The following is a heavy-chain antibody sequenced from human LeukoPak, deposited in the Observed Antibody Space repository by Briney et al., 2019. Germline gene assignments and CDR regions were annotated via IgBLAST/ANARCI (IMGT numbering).Heavy chain of an antibody. CDR3: ARRVAVADNYFDY. Sequence: PGGSLRLSCAASGFIFSSYWMHWVRHAPGKGLVWVSRINTDGSSTSYADSVKGRFTISRDNAKNSLYLQMNSLRAEDTGVYYCARRVAVADNYFDYWGQGTLVTVSS. CDR2: INTDGSST. CDR1: GFIFSSYW. V-gene: IGHV3-74*01. J-gene: IGHJ4*02. D-gene: IGHD6-19*01.